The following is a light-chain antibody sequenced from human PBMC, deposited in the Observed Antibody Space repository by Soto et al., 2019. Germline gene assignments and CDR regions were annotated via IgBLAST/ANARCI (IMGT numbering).Light chain of an antibody. CDR2: GAY. CDR3: QQYGSAPRVT. CDR1: QSVSSRY. J-gene: IGKJ3*01. Sequence: EIVLTQSPGTLSLSPGERATLSCRASQSVSSRYLAWYQQKPGQAPRLLISGAYSRATGIPDRFSGSGSGTDFTLTIGRLEPEDFAVYYCQQYGSAPRVTFGPGTIGDIK. V-gene: IGKV3-20*01.